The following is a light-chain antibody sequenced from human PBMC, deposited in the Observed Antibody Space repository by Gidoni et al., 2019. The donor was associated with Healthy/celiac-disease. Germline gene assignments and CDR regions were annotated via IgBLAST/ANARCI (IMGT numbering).Light chain of an antibody. CDR3: QQSYSTPWT. Sequence: IQLTPSPSSLSASVGDRVTITCLASQSISSDLNWYQQKPGKAPKLLIYAASSLQSGVPSRFSGSGSGTDFTLTISSLQPEDFATYYCQQSYSTPWTFGQGTKVEIK. V-gene: IGKV1-39*01. CDR2: AAS. CDR1: QSISSD. J-gene: IGKJ1*01.